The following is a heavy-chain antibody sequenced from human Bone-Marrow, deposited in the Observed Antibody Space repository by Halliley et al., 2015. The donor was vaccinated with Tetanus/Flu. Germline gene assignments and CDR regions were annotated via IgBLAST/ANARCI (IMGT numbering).Heavy chain of an antibody. J-gene: IGHJ4*02. D-gene: IGHD5-12*01. CDR3: ARVAAY. CDR2: IYHSGST. Sequence: GLVKPSETLSLNCAVSGYSISSGYYWGWVRQPPGKGLEWIGIIYHSGSTYYNPSLNSRVTISVDTSKNQFSLKLNSVTAADTAVYYCARVAAYWGQGILVTVSS. CDR1: GYSISSGYY. V-gene: IGHV4-38-2*01.